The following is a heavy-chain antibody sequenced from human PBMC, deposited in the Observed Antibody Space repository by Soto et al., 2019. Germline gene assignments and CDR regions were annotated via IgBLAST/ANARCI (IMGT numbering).Heavy chain of an antibody. V-gene: IGHV3-23*01. D-gene: IGHD2-21*02. CDR2: ISASGGST. CDR1: GFTFSGYA. CDR3: AKGRGDDRGRRSNFDY. Sequence: EVQLLESGGGLVQPGGSLRLSCAASGFTFSGYAMSWVRQAPGKGLEWVSGISASGGSTEYADSVKGRFTISRDNSKNTLYLQMDSLRAEDTAVYYCAKGRGDDRGRRSNFDYWGQGTLVTVSS. J-gene: IGHJ4*02.